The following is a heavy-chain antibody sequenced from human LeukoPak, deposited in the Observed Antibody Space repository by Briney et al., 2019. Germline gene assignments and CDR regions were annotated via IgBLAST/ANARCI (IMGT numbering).Heavy chain of an antibody. Sequence: SETLSHTCTVSGGSISSYYWSWIRQPPGKGLEWIGYIYYSGSTNYNPSLKSRVTISVDTSKNQFSLKLSSVTAADTAVYYCARGSWVVGDAFDIWGQGTMVTVSS. CDR3: ARGSWVVGDAFDI. CDR2: IYYSGST. J-gene: IGHJ3*02. CDR1: GGSISSYY. D-gene: IGHD1-26*01. V-gene: IGHV4-59*12.